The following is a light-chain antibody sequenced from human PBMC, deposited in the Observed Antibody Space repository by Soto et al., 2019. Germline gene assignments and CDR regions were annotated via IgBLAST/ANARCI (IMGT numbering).Light chain of an antibody. CDR2: DAS. CDR3: QQRSNWPPIT. CDR1: QSVSSY. V-gene: IGKV3-11*01. Sequence: DSVFTQSPATLSLSPVEGSTLSCIGSQSVSSYSAWCQQTPGQAPRLLIYDASNRATGIPARFSGSGSGTDFTLTISSLEPEDFAVYYCQQRSNWPPITFGQGTRLEIK. J-gene: IGKJ5*01.